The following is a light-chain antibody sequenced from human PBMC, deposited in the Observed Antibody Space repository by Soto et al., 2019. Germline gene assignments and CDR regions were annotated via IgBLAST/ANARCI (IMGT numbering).Light chain of an antibody. Sequence: DIHLTQSPSSLSASVGDRVTITCRASQSIRNYLNWYQQKPGKAPKLLIFGASNLETGVPSRFGGSGSGTDFTLTINNLQPEDFATYFCQQSFRIFSFGGGNKVDXK. V-gene: IGKV1-39*01. CDR1: QSIRNY. CDR2: GAS. CDR3: QQSFRIFS. J-gene: IGKJ4*01.